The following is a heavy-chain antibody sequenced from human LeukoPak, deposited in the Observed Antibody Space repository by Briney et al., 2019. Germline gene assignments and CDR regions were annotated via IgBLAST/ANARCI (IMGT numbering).Heavy chain of an antibody. CDR2: IPKDGSNK. V-gene: IGHV3-30*02. Sequence: GGSLRLSCAASGFTFSSYGMHWVRQAPGKRLEWVAYIPKDGSNKFYADSVKGRFTISRDNSKNTLSLQMNSLRAEDTALYYCAKARGTSAATGYYYYMDVWADGTTVTVSS. CDR3: AKARGTSAATGYYYYMDV. D-gene: IGHD2-2*01. J-gene: IGHJ6*03. CDR1: GFTFSSYG.